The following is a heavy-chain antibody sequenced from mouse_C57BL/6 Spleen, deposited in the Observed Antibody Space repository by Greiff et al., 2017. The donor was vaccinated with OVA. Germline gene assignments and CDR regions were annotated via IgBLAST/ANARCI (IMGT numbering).Heavy chain of an antibody. J-gene: IGHJ2*01. D-gene: IGHD2-3*01. Sequence: VQLQQSGPALVKPGASVKIPCKASGYTFTDYNMDWVKQSHGKSLEWIGDINPNNGGTIYNQKFKGKATLTVDKSSSTAYMELRSLTSEDTAVYYCARRGLVYDGYYNCDDWGQGTTLTVSS. CDR1: GYTFTDYN. CDR3: ARRGLVYDGYYNCDD. V-gene: IGHV1-18*01. CDR2: INPNNGGT.